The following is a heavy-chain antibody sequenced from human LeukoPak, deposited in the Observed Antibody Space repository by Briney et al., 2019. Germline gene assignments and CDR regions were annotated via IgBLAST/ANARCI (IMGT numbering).Heavy chain of an antibody. V-gene: IGHV3-48*03. D-gene: IGHD5-12*01. CDR3: VRGKYPGYDNAGEY. Sequence: GGSLRLSCAASGSTFSSYEMHWVRQAPGKGLEWISVITTSGSTIYYADSVKGRFTMSRDSARNSLYLQMNSLRAEDTALYYCVRGKYPGYDNAGEYWGQGTLVTVSS. CDR2: ITTSGSTI. CDR1: GSTFSSYE. J-gene: IGHJ4*02.